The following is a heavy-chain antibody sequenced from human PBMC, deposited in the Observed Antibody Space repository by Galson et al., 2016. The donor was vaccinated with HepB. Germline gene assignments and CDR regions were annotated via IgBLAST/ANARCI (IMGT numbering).Heavy chain of an antibody. CDR1: GGSISSGGHY. D-gene: IGHD3-9*01. Sequence: TLSLTCTVSGGSISSGGHYWSWIRQHPGKGLEWIAYIHYSGTTDYNPSLKSRVSISIDTSKNQLSLKLTSVTAADTAVYYCASKDLLSGYSTFDYWGQGTLVTVSS. V-gene: IGHV4-31*03. J-gene: IGHJ4*02. CDR2: IHYSGTT. CDR3: ASKDLLSGYSTFDY.